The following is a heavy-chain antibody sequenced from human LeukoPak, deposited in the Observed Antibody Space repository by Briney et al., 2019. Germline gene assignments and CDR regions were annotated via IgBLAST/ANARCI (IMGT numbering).Heavy chain of an antibody. D-gene: IGHD3-22*01. CDR3: ARARDSSGYLPDY. CDR1: GGSISSGSYY. V-gene: IGHV4-61*02. J-gene: IGHJ4*02. Sequence: SQTLSLTCTVSGGSISSGSYYWSWIRQPAGKGLEWIGRIYTSGSTNYNPSLKSRVTISVDTSKNQFSLKLSSVTAADTAVYYCARARDSSGYLPDYWGREPWSPSPQ. CDR2: IYTSGST.